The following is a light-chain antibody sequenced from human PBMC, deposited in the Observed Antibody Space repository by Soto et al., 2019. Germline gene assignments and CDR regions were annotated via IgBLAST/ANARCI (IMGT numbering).Light chain of an antibody. CDR3: CSYAGSSTLV. Sequence: QSVLTQPASVSGSPGQSITISCTGTSSDVGTYNLVSWYQQHPGKAPKLMICEGSKRPSGVSNRFSGSKSGNTASLTISGLQAEDEADYYCCSYAGSSTLVFGGGTKLTVL. CDR1: SSDVGTYNL. J-gene: IGLJ2*01. V-gene: IGLV2-23*01. CDR2: EGS.